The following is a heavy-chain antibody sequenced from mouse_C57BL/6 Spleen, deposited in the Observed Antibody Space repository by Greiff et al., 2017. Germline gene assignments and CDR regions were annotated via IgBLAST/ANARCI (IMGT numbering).Heavy chain of an antibody. V-gene: IGHV5-4*01. D-gene: IGHD2-5*01. J-gene: IGHJ4*01. Sequence: EVKLMESGGGLVKPGGSLKLSCAASGFTFSSYAMSWVRQTPEKRLEWVATISDGGSYTYYPDNVKGRFTISRDNAKNNLYLQMSHLKSEDTAMYYCARDERSNYYAMDYWGQGTSVTVSS. CDR3: ARDERSNYYAMDY. CDR2: ISDGGSYT. CDR1: GFTFSSYA.